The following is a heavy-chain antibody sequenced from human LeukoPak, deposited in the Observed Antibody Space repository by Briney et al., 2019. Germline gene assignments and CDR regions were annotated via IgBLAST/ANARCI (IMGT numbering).Heavy chain of an antibody. CDR2: ISSSSSYI. Sequence: GGSLRLSCAASGFTFSSYSMNWVRQAPGKGLEWVSSISSSSSYIYYADSVKGRFTISRDNSKNTLYLQMNSLRAEDTAVYYCARDSGYSSSWRSDAFDIWGQGTMVTVSS. V-gene: IGHV3-21*01. CDR1: GFTFSSYS. D-gene: IGHD6-13*01. J-gene: IGHJ3*02. CDR3: ARDSGYSSSWRSDAFDI.